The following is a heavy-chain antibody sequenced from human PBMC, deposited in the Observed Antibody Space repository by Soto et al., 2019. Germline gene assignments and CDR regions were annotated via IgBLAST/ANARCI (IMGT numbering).Heavy chain of an antibody. CDR1: GYTFTSYA. D-gene: IGHD3-10*01. CDR3: ARGAHYYGSGSYYKDFDY. Sequence: QVPLVQSGAEVKKPGASVKVSCKASGYTFTSYAMHWVRQAPGQRLEWMGWINAGNGNTKYSQKFQGRVTITRDTSASTAYMELSSLRSEDTAVYYCARGAHYYGSGSYYKDFDYWGQGTLVTVSS. CDR2: INAGNGNT. J-gene: IGHJ4*02. V-gene: IGHV1-3*01.